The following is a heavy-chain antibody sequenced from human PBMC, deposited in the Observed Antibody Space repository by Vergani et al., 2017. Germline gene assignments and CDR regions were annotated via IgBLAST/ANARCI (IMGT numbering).Heavy chain of an antibody. CDR3: ARIFYSSSWYDFDY. CDR2: INSDGSST. Sequence: EVQLVESGGGLVQPGRSLRLSCAASGFTFDDYAMHWVRQAPGKGLEWVSRINSDGSSTSYADSVKGRFTISRDNAKNTLYLQMNSLRAEDTAVYYCARIFYSSSWYDFDYWGQGTLVTVSS. CDR1: GFTFDDYA. J-gene: IGHJ4*02. V-gene: IGHV3-9*01. D-gene: IGHD6-13*01.